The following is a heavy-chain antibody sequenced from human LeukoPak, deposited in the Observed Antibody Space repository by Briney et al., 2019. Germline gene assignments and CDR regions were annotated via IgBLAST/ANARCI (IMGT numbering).Heavy chain of an antibody. CDR2: IYPGDSDT. V-gene: IGHV5-51*01. CDR1: GYSFTSYW. J-gene: IGHJ4*02. Sequence: GESLKISCKGSGYSFTSYWIGWVRQMPGIGLEWMGIIYPGDSDTRYSPSFQGQVTISADKSISTAYLQWSSLKASDTAMYYCARAYYDFWSGYYPFDYWGQGTLVTVSS. D-gene: IGHD3-3*01. CDR3: ARAYYDFWSGYYPFDY.